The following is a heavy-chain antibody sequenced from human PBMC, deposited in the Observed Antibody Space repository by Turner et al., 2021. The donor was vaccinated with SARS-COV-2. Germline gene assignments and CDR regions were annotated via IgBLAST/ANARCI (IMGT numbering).Heavy chain of an antibody. V-gene: IGHV3-53*05. D-gene: IGHD3-16*01. J-gene: IGHJ6*02. Sequence: VQLVETGGGLSQPGGSRSLACAASGFTVSSNYMSWVRQAPGKELVWVSGISWNSGNIGYADSVKGRFTISRDNAKNSLSLHMSSLRADDTALYYCARTRTAGGLNAMDVWGQGTTVTVSS. CDR2: ISWNSGNI. CDR3: ARTRTAGGLNAMDV. CDR1: GFTVSSNY.